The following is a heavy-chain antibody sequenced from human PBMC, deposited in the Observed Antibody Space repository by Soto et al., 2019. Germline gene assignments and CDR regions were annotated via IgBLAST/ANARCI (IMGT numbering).Heavy chain of an antibody. CDR3: ARLLSGSGSSKPQLTDF. Sequence: PSETLSLTCTVSGGSISSSSYHWGWIRQPPGKGLEWIGSIYYSGSTYHKPSLKSRVTISVDTSKNQISLKLSSVTATDTAVYYCARLLSGSGSSKPQLTDFWGQGSLVTGSS. D-gene: IGHD3-10*01. CDR1: GGSISSSSYH. J-gene: IGHJ4*02. CDR2: IYYSGST. V-gene: IGHV4-39*01.